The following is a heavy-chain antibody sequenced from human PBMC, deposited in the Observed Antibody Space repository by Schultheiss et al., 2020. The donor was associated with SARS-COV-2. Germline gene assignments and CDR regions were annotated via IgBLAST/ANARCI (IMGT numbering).Heavy chain of an antibody. J-gene: IGHJ4*02. V-gene: IGHV3-48*03. CDR1: VFTFSPYE. Sequence: GGSLRLSCAASVFTFSPYEMNWVRQAPGKGLEWISYISSSADTIYYADSVKGRFTISRDISDNTVYLQLNSLRAEDTAVYYCARGCYGSGSCPVDHWGQGTLVTVSS. CDR2: ISSSADTI. D-gene: IGHD3-10*01. CDR3: ARGCYGSGSCPVDH.